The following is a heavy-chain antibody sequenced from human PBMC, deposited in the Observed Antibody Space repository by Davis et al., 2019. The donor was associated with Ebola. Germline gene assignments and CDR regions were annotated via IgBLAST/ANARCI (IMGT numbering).Heavy chain of an antibody. D-gene: IGHD6-13*01. V-gene: IGHV4-39*01. J-gene: IGHJ4*02. CDR3: ARRWGGQLVWGRGFDY. CDR1: GGSISGSTYY. Sequence: PSETLSLTCTVSGGSISGSTYYWAWIRQPPGKGLEWIASMHYSGSTYYKPSLKSRVTISVATSKNQFSRKLNSVTAADTAVYYCARRWGGQLVWGRGFDYWGQGTLVTVSS. CDR2: MHYSGST.